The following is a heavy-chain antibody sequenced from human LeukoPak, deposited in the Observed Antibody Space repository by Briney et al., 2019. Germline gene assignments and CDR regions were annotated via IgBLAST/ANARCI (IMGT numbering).Heavy chain of an antibody. V-gene: IGHV1-18*01. Sequence: GASVKVSCKASGYTFTTNGIAWVRQAPGQGLEWMGWISAYNGNTNYAQRFQGRVTMTTDTSTSTAYMELRSLRSDDTAVYYCAVGPNYFDYWGQGTLVTVSS. CDR2: ISAYNGNT. J-gene: IGHJ4*02. CDR1: GYTFTTNG. CDR3: AVGPNYFDY.